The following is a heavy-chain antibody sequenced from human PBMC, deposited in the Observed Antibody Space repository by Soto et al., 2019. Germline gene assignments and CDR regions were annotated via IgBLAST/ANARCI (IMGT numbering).Heavy chain of an antibody. Sequence: SETLSLTCTVSGGSISSYYWSWIRQPAGKGLEWIGRIYTSGSTNYSPSLKSRVTMSVDTSKNQFSLKLSSVTAADTAVYYCAREMALLWFGELSNNYYYGMDVWGQGTTVTVSS. CDR1: GGSISSYY. V-gene: IGHV4-4*07. CDR3: AREMALLWFGELSNNYYYGMDV. J-gene: IGHJ6*02. D-gene: IGHD3-10*01. CDR2: IYTSGST.